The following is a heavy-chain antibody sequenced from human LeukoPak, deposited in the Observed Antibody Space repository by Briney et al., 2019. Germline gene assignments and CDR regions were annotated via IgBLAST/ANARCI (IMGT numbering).Heavy chain of an antibody. D-gene: IGHD6-13*01. J-gene: IGHJ4*02. V-gene: IGHV4-39*01. CDR2: IYYSGST. CDR1: GGSISSSSYH. Sequence: SETLSLTCTVSGGSISSSSYHWGWIRQPPGKGLEWIGSIYYSGSTYYNPSLKSRVTISVDTSKNQFSLKLSSVTAADTAVYYCARLFVGSSTGRSLDYWGQGTLVTVSS. CDR3: ARLFVGSSTGRSLDY.